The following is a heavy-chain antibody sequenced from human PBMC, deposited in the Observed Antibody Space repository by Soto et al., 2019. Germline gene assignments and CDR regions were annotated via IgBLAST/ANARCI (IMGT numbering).Heavy chain of an antibody. J-gene: IGHJ3*01. CDR2: ISNGSVYI. CDR3: ARYDAFKAFDL. Sequence: EVELVESGGGLVKPGGSLRLSCAASGFTFNSYSVNWVRQAPGKGLEWVASISNGSVYIDFADSVKGRFTISRDDVTNSGSLQMDSLRVEDTGIYYCARYDAFKAFDLWGQGTMVTVSS. D-gene: IGHD1-1*01. V-gene: IGHV3-21*02. CDR1: GFTFNSYS.